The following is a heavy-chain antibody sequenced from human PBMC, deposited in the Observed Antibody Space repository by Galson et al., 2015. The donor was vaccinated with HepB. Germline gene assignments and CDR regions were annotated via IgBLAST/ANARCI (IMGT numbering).Heavy chain of an antibody. J-gene: IGHJ6*03. CDR3: AKDGRADYYGSGRYYYYYYMDV. Sequence: SLRLSCAASGFTFDDYTMHWVRQAPGKGLEWVSLISWDGGSTYYADSVKGRFTISKDNSKNSLYLQMNSLRTEDTALYYCAKDGRADYYGSGRYYYYYYMDVWGKGTTVTVSS. CDR1: GFTFDDYT. D-gene: IGHD3-10*01. V-gene: IGHV3-43*01. CDR2: ISWDGGST.